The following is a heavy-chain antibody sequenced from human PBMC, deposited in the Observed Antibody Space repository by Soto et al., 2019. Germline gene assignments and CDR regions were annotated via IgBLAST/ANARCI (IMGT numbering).Heavy chain of an antibody. D-gene: IGHD4-17*01. V-gene: IGHV1-69*13. CDR1: GGTFSSYA. CDR3: AGHDYGDFPFDY. CDR2: IIPIFGTA. J-gene: IGHJ4*02. Sequence: SVKVSCKASGGTFSSYAISWVRQAPGQGLEWMGGIIPIFGTANYAQKFQGRVTITADESTSTAYMELSSLRSEDTAVYYCAGHDYGDFPFDYWGQGTLVTVSS.